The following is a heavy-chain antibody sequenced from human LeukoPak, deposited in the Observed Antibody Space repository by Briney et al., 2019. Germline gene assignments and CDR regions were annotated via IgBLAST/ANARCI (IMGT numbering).Heavy chain of an antibody. CDR3: ARSARHCNNGVCFTDYYIDL. D-gene: IGHD2-8*01. Sequence: ASVKVSFKTSGYTFTDSYIHWVRHAPGQGLEWMGRINPNSGDPNYPQKFQGRVTMTRDTAISTAYMEMSSLTSDHTAVYYCARSARHCNNGVCFTDYYIDLWGKGTTVIVSS. V-gene: IGHV1-2*06. CDR1: GYTFTDSY. CDR2: INPNSGDP. J-gene: IGHJ6*03.